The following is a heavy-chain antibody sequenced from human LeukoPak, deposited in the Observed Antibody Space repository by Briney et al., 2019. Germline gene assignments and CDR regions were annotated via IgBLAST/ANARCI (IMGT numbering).Heavy chain of an antibody. Sequence: ASVKVSCKAPGYTFTSYDINWVRQATGQGLEWMGWMNPNSGNTGYAQKFQGRVTMTRNTSISTAYMELSRLRSDDTAVYYCAREYDYVWGSYRYTLDYWGQGTLVTVSS. J-gene: IGHJ4*02. V-gene: IGHV1-8*01. CDR3: AREYDYVWGSYRYTLDY. CDR2: MNPNSGNT. CDR1: GYTFTSYD. D-gene: IGHD3-16*02.